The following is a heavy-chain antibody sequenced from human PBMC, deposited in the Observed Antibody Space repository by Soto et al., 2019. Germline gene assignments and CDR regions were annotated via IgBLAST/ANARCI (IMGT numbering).Heavy chain of an antibody. CDR2: ISWNSGSI. J-gene: IGHJ4*02. V-gene: IGHV3-9*01. Sequence: EVQLVESGGGLVQPGRSLRLSCAASGFTFDAYAMHWVRQAPWKGLEWVSGISWNSGSIGYADSVKGRFTISRHNAKNALYLQMNSLRAEYTALYYCAKVGCSSTSCYALDYWGQGTLVTVSS. CDR3: AKVGCSSTSCYALDY. CDR1: GFTFDAYA. D-gene: IGHD2-2*01.